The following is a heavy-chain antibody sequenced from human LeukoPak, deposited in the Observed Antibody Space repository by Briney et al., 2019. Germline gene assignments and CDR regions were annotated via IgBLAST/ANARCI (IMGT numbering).Heavy chain of an antibody. CDR1: GGSISSGDYY. D-gene: IGHD5-18*01. CDR3: ARAWVWDTAMVTGRYFDL. J-gene: IGHJ2*01. CDR2: IYYSGST. Sequence: PSQTLSLTCTVSGGSISSGDYYWSWIRQPPGKGLEWIGYIYYSGSTYYNPSLKSRVTISVDTSKNQFSLKLSSVTAADTAVYYCARAWVWDTAMVTGRYFDLWGRGTLVTVSS. V-gene: IGHV4-30-4*08.